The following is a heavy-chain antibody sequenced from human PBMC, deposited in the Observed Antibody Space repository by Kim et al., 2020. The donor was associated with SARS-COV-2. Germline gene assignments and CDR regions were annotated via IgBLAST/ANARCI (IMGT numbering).Heavy chain of an antibody. D-gene: IGHD6-19*01. Sequence: GGSLRLSCAASGFTLSNNVMSWVRQAPGRGLEWVSTIRSRASAETTYYADSVNGRFTISRDISKNTLYLELNSLRADDTDLYYCAKDRGGSGWPGFDSWG. J-gene: IGHJ4*01. CDR3: AKDRGGSGWPGFDS. V-gene: IGHV3-23*01. CDR2: IRSRASAETT. CDR1: GFTLSNNV.